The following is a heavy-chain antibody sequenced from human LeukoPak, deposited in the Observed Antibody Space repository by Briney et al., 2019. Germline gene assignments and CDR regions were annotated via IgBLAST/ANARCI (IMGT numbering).Heavy chain of an antibody. J-gene: IGHJ6*02. CDR2: INHSGST. CDR1: GGSFSGYY. V-gene: IGHV4-34*01. D-gene: IGHD4-17*01. Sequence: SETLSLTCAVYGGSFSGYYWGWIRQPPGKGLEWIGEINHSGSTNYNPSLKSRVTISVDTSKNQFSLKLSSVTAADTAVYYCARAVTYYYYYGMDVWGQGTTVTVSS. CDR3: ARAVTYYYYYGMDV.